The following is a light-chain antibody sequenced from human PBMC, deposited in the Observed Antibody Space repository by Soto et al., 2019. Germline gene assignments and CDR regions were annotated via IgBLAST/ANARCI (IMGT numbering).Light chain of an antibody. Sequence: QSALTQPASVSGSPGQSITISCTGTTSDVGGYSFVSWYQLHPGKAPKLMIYEVSNRPSGVSNRFSGSKSGNTASLTISGLHAEDESDYYCSSYTTSGTRVFGTGTKLTVL. CDR3: SSYTTSGTRV. V-gene: IGLV2-14*01. CDR1: TSDVGGYSF. J-gene: IGLJ1*01. CDR2: EVS.